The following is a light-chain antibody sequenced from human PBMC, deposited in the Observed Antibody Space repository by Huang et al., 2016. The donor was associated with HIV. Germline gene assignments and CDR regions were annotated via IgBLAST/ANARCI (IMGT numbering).Light chain of an antibody. V-gene: IGKV2-28*01. Sequence: DIVMTQSPLSLPVTPGEPASISCKSSQSLLHSNGYNYFDWYLQKPGQSQQPLFCCGCNRASGVPDRFSGSGSGTDFTLKIRRVEAEDVGVYYCMQALETPITFGQGTRLEIK. CDR2: CGC. CDR1: QSLLHSNGYNY. CDR3: MQALETPIT. J-gene: IGKJ5*01.